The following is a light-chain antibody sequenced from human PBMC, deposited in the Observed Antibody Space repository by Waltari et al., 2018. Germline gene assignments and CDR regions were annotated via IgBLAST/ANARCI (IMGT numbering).Light chain of an antibody. V-gene: IGKV3-15*01. J-gene: IGKJ2*01. CDR2: GAS. Sequence: ERVTTQSPPTVSVSPGERATLSCRASQSIARNLAWYQQKPGQAPRLLMYGASTRATGIPARFSGSGSGTDFTLTISSLQSEDSAVYYCQQYNSWRTFGQGTKLEIK. CDR1: QSIARN. CDR3: QQYNSWRT.